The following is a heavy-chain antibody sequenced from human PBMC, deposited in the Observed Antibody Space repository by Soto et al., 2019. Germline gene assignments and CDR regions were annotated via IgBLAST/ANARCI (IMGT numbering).Heavy chain of an antibody. CDR3: TRGIASGDY. V-gene: IGHV1-46*03. J-gene: IGHJ4*02. Sequence: QVQLVQPGAEVKKPGASVKFSCKASGYIFTNFYIHWVRQAPGQGLEWIGIINPNGGSTNYAQNFQGRVTMTRDTATSTVYMDLSSLRSADTAVYYWTRGIASGDYWGQGTLITVSS. CDR2: INPNGGST. CDR1: GYIFTNFY.